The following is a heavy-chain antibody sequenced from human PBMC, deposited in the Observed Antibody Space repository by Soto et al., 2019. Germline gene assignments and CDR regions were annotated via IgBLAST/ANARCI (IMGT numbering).Heavy chain of an antibody. V-gene: IGHV4-39*01. J-gene: IGHJ6*02. CDR1: GGSISSSSYY. Sequence: SETLSLTYTVSGGSISSSSYYWGWIRQPPGKGLEWIGSIYYSGSTYYNPSLKSRVTISVDTSKNQFSLKLSSVTAADTAVYYCARHVHSSSWYVGYYYYYGMDVWGQGTTVTVSS. CDR2: IYYSGST. CDR3: ARHVHSSSWYVGYYYYYGMDV. D-gene: IGHD6-13*01.